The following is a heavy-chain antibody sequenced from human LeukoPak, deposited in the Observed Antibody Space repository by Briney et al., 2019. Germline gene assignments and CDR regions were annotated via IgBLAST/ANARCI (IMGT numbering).Heavy chain of an antibody. CDR1: GYTFYNYA. CDR2: ISVYNGDT. Sequence: ASVKVSCKASGYTFYNYAISWVRQAPGQGLEWMGRISVYNGDTNYAQRFQGRVTMTADTSTSTAYIELRSLTSDDTAVYYCARGHDTVVRVAARYYGMDVWGQGTTVTVSS. V-gene: IGHV1-18*01. CDR3: ARGHDTVVRVAARYYGMDV. J-gene: IGHJ6*02. D-gene: IGHD2-15*01.